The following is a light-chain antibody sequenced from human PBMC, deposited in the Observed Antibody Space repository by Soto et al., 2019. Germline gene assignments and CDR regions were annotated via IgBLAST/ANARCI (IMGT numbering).Light chain of an antibody. CDR2: AAS. V-gene: IGKV1-39*01. CDR1: QSISNY. Sequence: DIQMTQSPSSLSASIVDRVTITCLAGQSISNYLNWYQQKPGKAPNLLIYAASRLESGVPSRFSGSGSGTDLTLTISSLQPQDFATYYCQESDALPYTLGRGTKVDI. CDR3: QESDALPYT. J-gene: IGKJ4*01.